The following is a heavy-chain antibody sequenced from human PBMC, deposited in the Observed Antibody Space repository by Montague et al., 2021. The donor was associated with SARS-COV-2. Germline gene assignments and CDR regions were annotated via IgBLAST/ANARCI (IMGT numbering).Heavy chain of an antibody. J-gene: IGHJ3*02. CDR2: IYYSGST. CDR1: GGSISSSSYY. D-gene: IGHD3-22*01. V-gene: IGHV4-39*01. CDR3: ARFPTSYYYDSKAAPATPDAFDI. Sequence: SETRSLTCTVSGGSISSSSYYWGWIRQPPGKGLEWIGSIYYSGSTYYNPSFKSRVTISVDTSKNQFSLKLSSVTAADTAVYYCARFPTSYYYDSKAAPATPDAFDIWGQGTMVTVSS.